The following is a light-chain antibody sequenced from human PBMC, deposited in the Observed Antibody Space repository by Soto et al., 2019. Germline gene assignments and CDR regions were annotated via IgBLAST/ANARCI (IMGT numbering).Light chain of an antibody. J-gene: IGKJ1*01. CDR3: QQYNSYSET. CDR2: KAS. Sequence: DIQMTQSPSTLSASVGARVTITCRASQSISNWLAWFQQKPGKAPKVLIYKASSLKSGVPSRFSGSGSGTEFTLTISSLQPDDFATYYCQQYNSYSETFGQGTKVEFK. CDR1: QSISNW. V-gene: IGKV1-5*03.